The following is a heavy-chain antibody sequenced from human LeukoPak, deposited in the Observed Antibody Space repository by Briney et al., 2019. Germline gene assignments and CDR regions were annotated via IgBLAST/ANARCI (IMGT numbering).Heavy chain of an antibody. V-gene: IGHV3-66*01. CDR1: GFTVSSNY. CDR2: IYTGGST. D-gene: IGHD2-15*01. Sequence: PGGSLRLSCAASGFTVSSNYMSWVRQAPGKGLEWVSAIYTGGSTYYAGSVKGRFTISRDNSKNMLYLQMNSLRAEDTAVYYCAKIRLEESATGYWGQGTLVTVSS. J-gene: IGHJ4*02. CDR3: AKIRLEESATGY.